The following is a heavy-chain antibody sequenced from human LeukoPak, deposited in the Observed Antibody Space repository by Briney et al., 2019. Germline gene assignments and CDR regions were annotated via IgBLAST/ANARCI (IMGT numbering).Heavy chain of an antibody. V-gene: IGHV3-23*01. CDR3: AKGPAVVAAIQLDY. Sequence: GGSLRLSCATSGFTFSSYAMSWVRHAPGKGLEWVSAISGGGGNTYYADSVKGRFTISRDKSKNTLYLHMNSLRAEDTAVYYCAKGPAVVAAIQLDYWGQGTLVTVSS. CDR1: GFTFSSYA. CDR2: ISGGGGNT. D-gene: IGHD2-15*01. J-gene: IGHJ4*02.